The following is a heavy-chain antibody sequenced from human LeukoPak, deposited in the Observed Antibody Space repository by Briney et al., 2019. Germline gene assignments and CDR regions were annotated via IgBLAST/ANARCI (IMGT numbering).Heavy chain of an antibody. CDR2: ISSSGGST. D-gene: IGHD3-22*01. CDR1: GFTFSSYA. Sequence: GGSLRLSCAASGFTFSSYAMTWVRQAPGKGLEWISSISSSGGSTYYADSVRGRFTISRDNSKNTLYLQMNSLRAEDTAVYYCAKSYYYDSSGYGLGAFDIWGQGTMVTVSS. J-gene: IGHJ3*02. V-gene: IGHV3-23*01. CDR3: AKSYYYDSSGYGLGAFDI.